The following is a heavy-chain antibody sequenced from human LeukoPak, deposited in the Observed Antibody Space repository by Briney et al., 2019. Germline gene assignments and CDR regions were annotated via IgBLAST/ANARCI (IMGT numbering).Heavy chain of an antibody. J-gene: IGHJ4*02. CDR3: ARDLGYCSGGSCLDY. Sequence: SETLSLTCAVYGGSFSGYYWSWIRQPPGKGLEWIGEINHSGSTNYNPSLKSRVTISVDTSKNQFSLKLSSVTAADTAVYYCARDLGYCSGGSCLDYWGQGTLVTVS. D-gene: IGHD2-15*01. CDR2: INHSGST. V-gene: IGHV4-34*01. CDR1: GGSFSGYY.